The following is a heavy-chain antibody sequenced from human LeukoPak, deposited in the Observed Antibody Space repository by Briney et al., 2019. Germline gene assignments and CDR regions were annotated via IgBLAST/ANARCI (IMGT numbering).Heavy chain of an antibody. CDR2: IRSGGRII. CDR3: ARDYGGNSASYFDY. CDR1: GFTFSDYY. D-gene: IGHD4-23*01. Sequence: GGSLRLSCAASGFTFSDYYMSWIRQPPGKGLEWVSYIRSGGRIICYADSVKGRFTISRDNAKNSLYLQMYSLRAEDTAVYYCARDYGGNSASYFDYWGQGSLVTVSS. V-gene: IGHV3-11*01. J-gene: IGHJ4*02.